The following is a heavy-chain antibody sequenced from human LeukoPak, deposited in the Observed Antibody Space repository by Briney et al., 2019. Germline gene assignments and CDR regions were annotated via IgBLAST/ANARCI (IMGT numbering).Heavy chain of an antibody. V-gene: IGHV1-46*01. J-gene: IGHJ4*02. CDR1: GYTFSTYQ. CDR3: ARDLEGGWTLDY. CDR2: MKDYGGIT. Sequence: VASVKVSCKASGYTFSTYQMHWVRQAPGQGLEWMGIMKDYGGITSYAQKFQGRVTMTRDTSTSTVYMELSSLRSDDTAVYYCARDLEGGWTLDYWGQGTLVTVSS. D-gene: IGHD3-16*01.